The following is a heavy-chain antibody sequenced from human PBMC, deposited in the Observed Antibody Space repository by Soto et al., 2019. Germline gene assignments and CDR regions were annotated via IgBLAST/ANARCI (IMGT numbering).Heavy chain of an antibody. D-gene: IGHD3-3*01. CDR2: IYTSGST. Sequence: SETLSLTCTVSGGSISSYYGSWIRQPAGKGLEWIGRIYTSGSTDYNPSLKSRVTMSVDTSNNQFSLKLSSVIAADTAVYYCEREKARYYSFWSGYLNWFDPWGQGTLATVSS. J-gene: IGHJ5*02. V-gene: IGHV4-4*07. CDR3: EREKARYYSFWSGYLNWFDP. CDR1: GGSISSYY.